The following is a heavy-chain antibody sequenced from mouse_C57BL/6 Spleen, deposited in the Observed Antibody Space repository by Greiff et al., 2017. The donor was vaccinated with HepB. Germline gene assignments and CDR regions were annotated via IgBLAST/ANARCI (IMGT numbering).Heavy chain of an antibody. D-gene: IGHD1-1*01. J-gene: IGHJ4*01. CDR2: ISSGSSTI. CDR3: ARPGYGRDYAMDY. CDR1: GFTFSDYG. V-gene: IGHV5-17*01. Sequence: EVKLMESGGGLVKPGGSLKLSCAASGFTFSDYGMHWVRQAPEKGLEWVAYISSGSSTIYYADTVKGRFTISRDNAKNTLFLQMTSLRSEDTAMYYCARPGYGRDYAMDYWGQGTSVTVSS.